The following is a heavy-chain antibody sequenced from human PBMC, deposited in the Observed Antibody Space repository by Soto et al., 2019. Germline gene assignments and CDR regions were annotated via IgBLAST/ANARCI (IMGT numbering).Heavy chain of an antibody. J-gene: IGHJ4*02. CDR3: ARAIQRWHTVDY. CDR1: GGSFSGYY. D-gene: IGHD5-18*01. Sequence: QVQLQQWGAGLLKPSETLSLTCAVYGGSFSGYYWSWIRQPPGKGLEWIGEINHSGSTNYNPSLKSRVTISVDTSKNQFSLKLSSVTAADTAVYYCARAIQRWHTVDYWGQGTLVTVSS. V-gene: IGHV4-34*01. CDR2: INHSGST.